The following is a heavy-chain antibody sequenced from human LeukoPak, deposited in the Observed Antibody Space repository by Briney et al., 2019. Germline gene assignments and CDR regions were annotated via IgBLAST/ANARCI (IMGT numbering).Heavy chain of an antibody. CDR1: GFTFNTYA. V-gene: IGHV3-23*01. J-gene: IGHJ6*02. Sequence: GGSLRLSCAASGFTFNTYALGWVRQAPGKGLEWVSAAGNNGVAYYADSVKGHFTISRDNAKNSLYLQMNSLRAEDTAVYYCARDLTGTTTYYYYYGMDVWGQGTTVTVSS. D-gene: IGHD1-7*01. CDR2: AGNNGVA. CDR3: ARDLTGTTTYYYYYGMDV.